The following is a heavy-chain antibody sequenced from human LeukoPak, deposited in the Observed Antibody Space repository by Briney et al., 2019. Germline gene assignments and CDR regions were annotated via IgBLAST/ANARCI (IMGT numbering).Heavy chain of an antibody. CDR1: GFTFSRYW. D-gene: IGHD5-18*01. V-gene: IGHV3-74*01. Sequence: PGGSLRLSCAASGFTFSRYWTHWVRQAPGKGLVWVSRINTDGSSTSYADSVKGRFTISRDNAKNTLYLQMNSLRAEDTAVYYCASALRRDTAMVIGYWGQGSLVTVSS. J-gene: IGHJ4*02. CDR3: ASALRRDTAMVIGY. CDR2: INTDGSST.